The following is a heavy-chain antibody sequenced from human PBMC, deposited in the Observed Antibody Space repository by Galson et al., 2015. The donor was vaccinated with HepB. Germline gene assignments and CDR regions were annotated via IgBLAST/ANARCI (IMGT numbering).Heavy chain of an antibody. Sequence: SLRLSCAASGFTFEDYAMHWVRQVPGKGLEWVLGISWNSDFTGYADSVRGRFTISRDNAKYSLYLQMNSLRAEDTALYYCAQDLTYYYGSGSYFVGMDVWGQGTTVTVSS. V-gene: IGHV3-9*01. D-gene: IGHD3-10*01. CDR1: GFTFEDYA. CDR3: AQDLTYYYGSGSYFVGMDV. CDR2: ISWNSDFT. J-gene: IGHJ6*02.